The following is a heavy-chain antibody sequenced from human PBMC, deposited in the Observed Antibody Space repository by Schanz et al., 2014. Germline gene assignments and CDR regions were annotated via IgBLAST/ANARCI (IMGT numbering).Heavy chain of an antibody. CDR1: GFTFRGYA. CDR3: AKDAKNTAMITDYFDY. V-gene: IGHV3-23*01. D-gene: IGHD5-18*01. Sequence: EVQLLESGGGLVQPGGSLRLSCAASGFTFRGYAMSWVRQAPGRGLEWVSIISGSGGNTYYADAVRGRFTISRDNSKTTVYLQMNSLRAEDTAMYYCAKDAKNTAMITDYFDYWGQGTLVAVSS. CDR2: ISGSGGNT. J-gene: IGHJ4*02.